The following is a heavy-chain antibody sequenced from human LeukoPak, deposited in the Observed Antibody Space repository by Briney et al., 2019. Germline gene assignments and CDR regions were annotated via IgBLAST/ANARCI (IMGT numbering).Heavy chain of an antibody. V-gene: IGHV4-31*03. J-gene: IGHJ4*02. Sequence: TSETLSLTCTVSGGSINSGGYYWSWIRQHPGKGLEWTGHISYSGSTYYNPSLKSRVTISLDTSKNQFSLRLSSVSAADTAVYFCTVGPHHYFDSWGQGTLVTVSS. D-gene: IGHD4-11*01. CDR1: GGSINSGGYY. CDR2: ISYSGST. CDR3: TVGPHHYFDS.